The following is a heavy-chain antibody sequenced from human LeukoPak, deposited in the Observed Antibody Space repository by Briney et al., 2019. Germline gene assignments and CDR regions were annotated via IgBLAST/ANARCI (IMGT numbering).Heavy chain of an antibody. CDR1: GLTFSSYA. CDR2: ISGSGGST. J-gene: IGHJ4*02. V-gene: IGHV3-23*01. Sequence: GGSLRLSCAASGLTFSSYAMSWVRQAPGKGLEWVSAISGSGGSTYYADSVKGRFTISRDNSKNTLYLQMNSLRAEDTAVYYCAKHGGFWSGYFYYFDYWGQGTLVTVSS. D-gene: IGHD3-3*01. CDR3: AKHGGFWSGYFYYFDY.